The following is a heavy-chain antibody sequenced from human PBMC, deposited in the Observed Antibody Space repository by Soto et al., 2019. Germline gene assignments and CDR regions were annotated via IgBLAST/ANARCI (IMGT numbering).Heavy chain of an antibody. J-gene: IGHJ5*02. CDR1: GGSISSGDYY. V-gene: IGHV4-30-4*01. CDR3: ARDHYYYDSSAYNWFDP. Sequence: SETLSLTCTVSGGSISSGDYYWSWIRQPPGKGLEWIGYIYYSGSTYYNPSLKSRVTISVDTSKNQFSLKLSSVTAADTAVYYCARDHYYYDSSAYNWFDPWGQGTLVTV. CDR2: IYYSGST. D-gene: IGHD3-22*01.